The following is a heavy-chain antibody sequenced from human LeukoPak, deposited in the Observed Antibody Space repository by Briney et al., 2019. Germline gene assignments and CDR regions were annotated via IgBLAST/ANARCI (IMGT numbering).Heavy chain of an antibody. CDR2: INHSGST. D-gene: IGHD3-10*01. J-gene: IGHJ5*01. CDR1: GGSFSGYY. Sequence: SETPSLTCAVYGGSFSGYYWSWIRQPPGKGLEWIGEINHSGSTNYNPSPKSRVTISVDTSKNQFSLKLSSVTAADTAVYYCARGRSGGDWFDSWGQGTLVTVSS. CDR3: ARGRSGGDWFDS. V-gene: IGHV4-34*01.